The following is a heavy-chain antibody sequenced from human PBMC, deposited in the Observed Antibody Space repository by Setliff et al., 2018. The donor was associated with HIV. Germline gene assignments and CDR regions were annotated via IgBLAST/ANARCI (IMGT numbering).Heavy chain of an antibody. Sequence: KTSETLSLTCAVYGGSFSDYYWSWIRQPPGKGLEWIGEINHSGSTNYNPSLKRRVTISVDTSKNQFSLKLNSVTAADTAVYYCARVRLELRQYWFDSWGQGSPVTSPQ. CDR1: GGSFSDYY. CDR3: ARVRLELRQYWFDS. CDR2: INHSGST. D-gene: IGHD1-7*01. J-gene: IGHJ5*01. V-gene: IGHV4-34*01.